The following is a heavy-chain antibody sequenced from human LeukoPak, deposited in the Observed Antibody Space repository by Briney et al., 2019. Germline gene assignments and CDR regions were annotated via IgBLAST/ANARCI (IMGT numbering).Heavy chain of an antibody. D-gene: IGHD2-21*01. CDR3: VRDRSRLIY. Sequence: GGSLSLSFAVSGFTFSSFWMSWVRQAPGKGLEWVAAIKEDGSEKNYVDSVKGRFTISRDNAKNSLFLQMNSLRPEDTAVYYCVRDRSRLIYWGQGTQVTVSS. CDR2: IKEDGSEK. J-gene: IGHJ4*02. V-gene: IGHV3-7*01. CDR1: GFTFSSFW.